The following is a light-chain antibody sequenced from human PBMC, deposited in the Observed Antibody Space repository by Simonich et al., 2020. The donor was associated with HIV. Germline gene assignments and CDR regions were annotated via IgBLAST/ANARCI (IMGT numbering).Light chain of an antibody. CDR3: QQYNNWPSPFT. CDR1: QNIAGN. J-gene: IGKJ3*01. V-gene: IGKV3-15*01. Sequence: EIVMKQSPATLSVSPGERPTLSSRASQNIAGNLAWYHHKPGQAPRLLIYYASTRATGVPARFSGSGFGTDFTLTISSMQSEDFAVYYCQQYNNWPSPFTFGPGTEVDIK. CDR2: YAS.